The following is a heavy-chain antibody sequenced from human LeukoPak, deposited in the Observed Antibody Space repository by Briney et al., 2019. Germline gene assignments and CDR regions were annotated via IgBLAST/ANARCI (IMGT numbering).Heavy chain of an antibody. J-gene: IGHJ4*02. CDR1: GYTLTELS. CDR3: ATGLPYYDSSGPGGR. D-gene: IGHD3-22*01. CDR2: FDPEDGET. V-gene: IGHV1-24*01. Sequence: ASVKVSCKVSGYTLTELSMHWVRQAPGKGLEWMGGFDPEDGETIYAQKFQGRVTMTEDTSTDTAYMELSSLRSEDTAVYYCATGLPYYDSSGPGGRWGQGTLVTVSS.